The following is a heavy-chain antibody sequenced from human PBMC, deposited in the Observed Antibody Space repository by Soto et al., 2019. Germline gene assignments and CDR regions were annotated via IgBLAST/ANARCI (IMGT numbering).Heavy chain of an antibody. J-gene: IGHJ4*02. Sequence: PGGSLRLSCAASGFTFSSYAMSWVRQAPGKGLEWVSAISGSGGSTYYADSVKGRFAISRDNSKNTLYLQMNSLRAEDTAVYYCAKDREIAVAGTGLYFDYWGQGTLVTVSS. V-gene: IGHV3-23*01. CDR3: AKDREIAVAGTGLYFDY. CDR2: ISGSGGST. CDR1: GFTFSSYA. D-gene: IGHD6-19*01.